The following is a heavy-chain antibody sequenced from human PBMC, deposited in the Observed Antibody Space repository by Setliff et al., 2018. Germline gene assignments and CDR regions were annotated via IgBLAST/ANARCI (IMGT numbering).Heavy chain of an antibody. CDR1: GNTFTGYY. CDR3: AREVLSTVVAWDY. V-gene: IGHV1-2*02. J-gene: IGHJ4*02. Sequence: GASVKVSCKASGNTFTGYYIHWLRQAPGQGLEWMGCINPNSGDTTFAQEFQGRVTITRDTSNSTDYMDLSRLTSDDTAVYYCAREVLSTVVAWDYWGQGTLVTV. CDR2: INPNSGDT. D-gene: IGHD4-17*01.